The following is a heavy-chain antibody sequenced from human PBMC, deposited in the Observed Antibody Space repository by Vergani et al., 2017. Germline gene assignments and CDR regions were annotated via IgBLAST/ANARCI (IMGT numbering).Heavy chain of an antibody. CDR3: ARGPLRRGYYYDSSGYNYYGMDV. Sequence: QLQLQESGPGLVKPSETLSLTCTVSGGSISSSSYYWGWIRQPPGKGLEWIGSIYYSGSTYYNPSLKSRVTISVDTSKNQFSLKLSAVTAADTAVYDCARGPLRRGYYYDSSGYNYYGMDVWGQGTTVTVSS. J-gene: IGHJ6*02. CDR1: GGSISSSSYY. D-gene: IGHD3-22*01. V-gene: IGHV4-39*07. CDR2: IYYSGST.